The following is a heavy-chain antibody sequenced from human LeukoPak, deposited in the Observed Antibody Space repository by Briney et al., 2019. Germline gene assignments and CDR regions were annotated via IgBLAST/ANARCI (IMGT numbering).Heavy chain of an antibody. J-gene: IGHJ4*02. CDR2: SSSSNSIV. CDR1: GFTFSDYY. CDR3: ARDIGVMSTEYYCDN. V-gene: IGHV3-11*01. Sequence: PGGCLRHSCSSSGFTFSDYYVGWIRQAPGWGLERVSRSSSSNSIVYYADSVKGRFTISRDNAKSSLYLQMNSLRAEDTAVYYCARDIGVMSTEYYCDNWGQGTLVTVSS. D-gene: IGHD5-24*01.